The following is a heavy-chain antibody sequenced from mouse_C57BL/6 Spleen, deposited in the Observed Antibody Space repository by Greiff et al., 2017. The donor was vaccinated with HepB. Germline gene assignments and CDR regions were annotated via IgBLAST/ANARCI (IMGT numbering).Heavy chain of an antibody. CDR3: ASGGDYYGSSLYYFDY. CDR2: ISYDGSN. V-gene: IGHV3-6*01. D-gene: IGHD1-1*01. J-gene: IGHJ2*01. CDR1: GYSITSGYY. Sequence: DVHLVESGPGLVKPSQSLSLTCSVTGYSITSGYYWNWIRQFPGNKLEWMGYISYDGSNNYNPSLKNRISITRDTSKNQFFLKLNSVTTEDTATYYCASGGDYYGSSLYYFDYWGQGTTLTVSS.